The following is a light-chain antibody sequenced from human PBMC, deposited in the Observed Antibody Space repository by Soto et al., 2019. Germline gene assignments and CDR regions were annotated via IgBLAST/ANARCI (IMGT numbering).Light chain of an antibody. CDR2: KAS. J-gene: IGKJ1*01. CDR3: QQYNDYSWT. CDR1: QSISAW. Sequence: IKMTQSPSTLSTSVGDRVSINCRASQSISAWLSWYQQKPGKAPRLLIYKASTLEIGVPSRFSGSGSGTEFTLTISSLQPDDVAIYYCQQYNDYSWTFGQGTKVHI. V-gene: IGKV1-5*03.